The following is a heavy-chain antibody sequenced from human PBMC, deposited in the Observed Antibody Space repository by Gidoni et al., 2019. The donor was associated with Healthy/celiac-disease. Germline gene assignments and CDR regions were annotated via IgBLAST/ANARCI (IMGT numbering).Heavy chain of an antibody. CDR1: GYSISSGYY. D-gene: IGHD6-6*01. J-gene: IGHJ3*02. V-gene: IGHV4-38-2*02. CDR2: SYHSGRP. CDR3: ARDRGIAARHDAFDI. Sequence: QVQLQESGPGLVKPSETLSLTCTVSGYSISSGYYWGWIRQPPGKGLEWIGSSYHSGRPYYNPSLKSRVTISVDTSKNQFSLKLSSVTAADTAVYYCARDRGIAARHDAFDIWGQGTMVTVSS.